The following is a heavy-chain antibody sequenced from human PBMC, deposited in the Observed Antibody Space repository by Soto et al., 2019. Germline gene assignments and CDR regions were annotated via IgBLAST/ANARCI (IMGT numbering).Heavy chain of an antibody. J-gene: IGHJ1*01. V-gene: IGHV1-46*01. Sequence: QVLLVQSGAEVKKPGASVKVSCKASGFPFTTYYMHWVRQAPGQGLEWMGVINPSGDDTTYAQNYKGRDTMNKGPSASQVYMELSSLRSEDTAVYSCERDWELGYWGQRTLVTVSS. CDR3: ERDWELGY. D-gene: IGHD3-10*01. CDR2: INPSGDDT. CDR1: GFPFTTYY.